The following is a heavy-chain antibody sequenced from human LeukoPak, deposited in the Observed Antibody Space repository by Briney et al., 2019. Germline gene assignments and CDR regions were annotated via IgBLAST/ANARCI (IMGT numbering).Heavy chain of an antibody. CDR3: ASARLGSGLEGAFDI. D-gene: IGHD6-25*01. CDR2: IYYSGST. V-gene: IGHV4-59*01. CDR1: GGSISSYF. J-gene: IGHJ3*02. Sequence: ASETLSLTCTVSGGSISSYFWSWIRLPPGKGLEWIGYIYYSGSTNYNTSLKSRVTISVDTSKNQFSLKLSSVTAADTAVYYCASARLGSGLEGAFDIWGQGTMVTVSS.